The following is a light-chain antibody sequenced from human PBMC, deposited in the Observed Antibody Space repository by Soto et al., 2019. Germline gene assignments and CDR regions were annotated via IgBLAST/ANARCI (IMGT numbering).Light chain of an antibody. CDR3: QSSDNSISVHVV. Sequence: QSVLTQPTSVSGAPGQRVTISCTGSSSNIGAGYDVHWYQQLPGRAPKLLIYGNGNRPAGVPDRFAGSKSGTSASLAITGLQAEDEADYYCQSSDNSISVHVVFGGGTKLTVL. CDR2: GNG. J-gene: IGLJ2*01. V-gene: IGLV1-40*01. CDR1: SSNIGAGYD.